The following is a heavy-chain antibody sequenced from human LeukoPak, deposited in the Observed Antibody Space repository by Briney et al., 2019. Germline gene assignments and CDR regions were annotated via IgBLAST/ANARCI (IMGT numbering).Heavy chain of an antibody. D-gene: IGHD5-24*01. CDR3: ARQMATITLAFDY. CDR1: GFTFSNYE. Sequence: GGSLRLSCAASGFTFSNYEMNWVRQAPGKGLEWVSYISTSSSTIYYADSVKGRFTISRDNAKNSLYLQMNSLRAEDTAVYYCARQMATITLAFDYWGQGTLVTVSS. J-gene: IGHJ4*02. V-gene: IGHV3-48*03. CDR2: ISTSSSTI.